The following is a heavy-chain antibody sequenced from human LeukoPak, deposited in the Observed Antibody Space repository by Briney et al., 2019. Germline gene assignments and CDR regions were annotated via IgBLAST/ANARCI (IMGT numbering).Heavy chain of an antibody. Sequence: NPSETLSLTCTVSGGSISSGGYYWSWIRQHPGKGLEWIGYIYYSGSTYYNPSLKSRVTISVDTSKNQFSLKLSSVTAADTAVYYCARVIITVPRNAFDIWGQGTMVTVSS. CDR3: ARVIITVPRNAFDI. CDR2: IYYSGST. D-gene: IGHD1-20*01. J-gene: IGHJ3*02. CDR1: GGSISSGGYY. V-gene: IGHV4-31*03.